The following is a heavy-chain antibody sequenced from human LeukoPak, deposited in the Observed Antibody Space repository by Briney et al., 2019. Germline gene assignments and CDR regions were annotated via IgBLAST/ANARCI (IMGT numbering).Heavy chain of an antibody. J-gene: IGHJ6*03. CDR1: GGTFSSYA. CDR3: AVIPAASYYYMDV. V-gene: IGHV1-69*13. D-gene: IGHD6-25*01. Sequence: ASVTVSCTASGGTFSSYAISWVRQAPGQGLEWMGGIIPIFGTANYAQKFQGRVTITADESTSTAYMELSSLRSEDTAVYYCAVIPAASYYYMDVWGKGTTVTVSS. CDR2: IIPIFGTA.